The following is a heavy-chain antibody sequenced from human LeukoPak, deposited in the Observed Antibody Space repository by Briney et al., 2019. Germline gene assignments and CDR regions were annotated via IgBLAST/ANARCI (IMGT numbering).Heavy chain of an antibody. CDR3: ATDYYGDYSFQH. CDR1: GFTFSSYG. Sequence: PGRSLRLSCAASGFTFSSYGMHWVRQAPGKGLEWVAVIWYDGSNKYYADSVKGRFTISRDNSKNSLYLQMNSLRAEDTAVYYCATDYYGDYSFQHWGQGTLVIVSS. J-gene: IGHJ1*01. CDR2: IWYDGSNK. D-gene: IGHD4-17*01. V-gene: IGHV3-33*01.